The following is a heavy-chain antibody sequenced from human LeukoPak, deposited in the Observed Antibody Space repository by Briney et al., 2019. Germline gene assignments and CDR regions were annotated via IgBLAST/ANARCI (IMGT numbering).Heavy chain of an antibody. V-gene: IGHV4-34*01. J-gene: IGHJ4*02. CDR2: INHSGST. Sequence: PSETLSLTCAVYGGSFSGYYWSWIRQPPGKGLEWIGEINHSGSTNYNPSLKSRVTISVDTSKNQFSLKLSSVTAADTAVYYRARHQLRGFLDDNWGQGTLVTVSS. CDR3: ARHQLRGFLDDN. D-gene: IGHD3-10*01. CDR1: GGSFSGYY.